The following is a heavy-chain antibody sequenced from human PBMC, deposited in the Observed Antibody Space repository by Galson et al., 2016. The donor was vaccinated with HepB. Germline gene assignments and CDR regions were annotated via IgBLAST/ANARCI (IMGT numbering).Heavy chain of an antibody. Sequence: SLRLSCAASGFTFSTYWMNWVRQAPGKGLVWVSRINSDGSSTTYADSVKGRFTISRDNAKNTLYLQMNSLRAEDTAVYYCARERVDIVVGTAAMPGCYYYCLDVWGQGTPVTVSS. J-gene: IGHJ6*02. CDR3: ARERVDIVVGTAAMPGCYYYCLDV. D-gene: IGHD2-2*01. CDR1: GFTFSTYW. V-gene: IGHV3-74*01. CDR2: INSDGSST.